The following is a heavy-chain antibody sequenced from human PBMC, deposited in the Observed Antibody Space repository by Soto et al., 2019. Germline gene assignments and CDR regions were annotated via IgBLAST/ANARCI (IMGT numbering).Heavy chain of an antibody. CDR2: ISWNSGSI. CDR1: GFTFDDYA. Sequence: GGSLRLSCAASGFTFDDYAMHWVRQAPGKGLEWVSGISWNSGSIGYADSVKGRFTISRDNAKNSLYLQMNSLRAEDTALYYCANGLKEERYGEDVGAFDIWGQGTMVTVSS. CDR3: ANGLKEERYGEDVGAFDI. J-gene: IGHJ3*02. V-gene: IGHV3-9*01. D-gene: IGHD4-17*01.